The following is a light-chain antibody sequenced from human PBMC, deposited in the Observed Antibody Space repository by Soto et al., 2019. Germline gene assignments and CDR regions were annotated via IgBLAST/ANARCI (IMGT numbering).Light chain of an antibody. V-gene: IGKV3-20*01. CDR3: HHFGSLPET. CDR1: QSFTTSQ. CDR2: GAS. Sequence: EIVLTQSPGTLSLSPGERATLFCRASQSFTTSQLAWYQQRPGQAPRVLIFGASRRATGIPDRFSGSGSGTDFTLTISRLEPEDSAVYYCHHFGSLPETFGQGTNVE. J-gene: IGKJ1*01.